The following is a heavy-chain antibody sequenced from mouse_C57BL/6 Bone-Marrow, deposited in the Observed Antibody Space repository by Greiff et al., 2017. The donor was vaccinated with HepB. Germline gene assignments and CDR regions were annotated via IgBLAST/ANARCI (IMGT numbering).Heavy chain of an antibody. J-gene: IGHJ2*01. D-gene: IGHD1-1*01. CDR2: ISSGGDYI. CDR1: GFTFSSYA. V-gene: IGHV5-9-1*02. CDR3: TRKDYGSSSYFDY. Sequence: EVMLVESGEGLVKPGGSLKLSCAASGFTFSSYAMSWVRQTPEKRLEWVAYISSGGDYIYYADTVKGRFTISRDNARNTLYLQMSSLKSEDTAMYYCTRKDYGSSSYFDYWGQGTTLTVSS.